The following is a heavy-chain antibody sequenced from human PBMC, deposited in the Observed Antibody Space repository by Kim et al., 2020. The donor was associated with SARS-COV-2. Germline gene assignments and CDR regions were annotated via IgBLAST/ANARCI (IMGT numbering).Heavy chain of an antibody. Sequence: ASVKVSCKASGYTFTSYGISWVRQAPGQGLEWMGWISAYNGNTNYAQKLQGRVTMTTDTSTSTAYMELRSLRSDDTAVYYCARDFSRLYPYTAMGGYWGQGTLVTVSS. CDR3: ARDFSRLYPYTAMGGY. D-gene: IGHD5-18*01. J-gene: IGHJ4*02. CDR1: GYTFTSYG. V-gene: IGHV1-18*01. CDR2: ISAYNGNT.